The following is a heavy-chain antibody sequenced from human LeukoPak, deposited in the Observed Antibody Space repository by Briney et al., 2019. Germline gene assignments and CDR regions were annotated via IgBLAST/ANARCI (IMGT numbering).Heavy chain of an antibody. J-gene: IGHJ4*02. V-gene: IGHV3-23*01. CDR1: GFTFSSYA. CDR3: AKDRLGYSGARGFDW. D-gene: IGHD5-12*01. Sequence: GGSLRLSCAASGFTFSSYAMSWVRQAPGKGLEWVSGISAGGASTYYAGSVKGRFTISRDNSKNTLYLQMSSLGAADTAVYYCAKDRLGYSGARGFDWWGQGTLVTVSS. CDR2: ISAGGAST.